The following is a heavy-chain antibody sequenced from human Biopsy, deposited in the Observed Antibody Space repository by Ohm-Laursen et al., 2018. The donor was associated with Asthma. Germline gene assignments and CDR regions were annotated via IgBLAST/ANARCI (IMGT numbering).Heavy chain of an antibody. Sequence: SLRLSCAASGFTFSSYSMNWVRQAPGKGLEWVSSISSSSSYIYYADSVKGRFTISRDNANNSLYLQMNSLRAEDTAVYYCARVDTIFGVVIPIYYYYGMDVWGQGTTVTVSS. CDR3: ARVDTIFGVVIPIYYYYGMDV. V-gene: IGHV3-21*01. D-gene: IGHD3-3*01. CDR1: GFTFSSYS. CDR2: ISSSSSYI. J-gene: IGHJ6*02.